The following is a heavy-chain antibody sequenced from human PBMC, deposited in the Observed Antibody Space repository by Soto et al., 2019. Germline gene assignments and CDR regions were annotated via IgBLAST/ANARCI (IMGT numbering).Heavy chain of an antibody. J-gene: IGHJ4*02. CDR3: ARGCWGYCSSTSYRRRWYFDS. Sequence: QVQLQQWGAGLLKPSETLSLTCAVYGGSFSDNYWSWIRQPPGKGLEWIGEIKYSGSTNYNPSLKERVTDSPDTSTNQFSLKLRSVTAADTAVYYCARGCWGYCSSTSYRRRWYFDSWCQGTLVTVSS. V-gene: IGHV4-34*01. D-gene: IGHD2-2*01. CDR2: IKYSGST. CDR1: GGSFSDNY.